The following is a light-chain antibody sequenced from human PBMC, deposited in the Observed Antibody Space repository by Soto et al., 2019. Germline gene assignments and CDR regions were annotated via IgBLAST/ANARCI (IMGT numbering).Light chain of an antibody. CDR2: DAS. CDR3: QQYTNTNNPWM. Sequence: IPMTQSPSTLSASVGDSVTITCRASQNIRNWLAWYQQKQGKAPKLLVYDASTLQSGVASRFSGSGSGTEFTLIISGLQPDDSATYYCQQYTNTNNPWMFGQGTKVDIK. V-gene: IGKV1-5*01. J-gene: IGKJ1*01. CDR1: QNIRNW.